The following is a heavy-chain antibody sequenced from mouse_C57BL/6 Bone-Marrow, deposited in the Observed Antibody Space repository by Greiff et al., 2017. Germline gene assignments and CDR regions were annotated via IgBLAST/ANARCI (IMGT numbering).Heavy chain of an antibody. CDR3: AKSNFYWYFDV. J-gene: IGHJ1*03. CDR2: TFYSGIT. D-gene: IGHD2-5*01. CDR1: GFSINSDCY. Sequence: EVKVEESGPSLVRPSQTLSLTCTVTGFSINSDCYWIWIRQFPGNKLEYIGYTFYSGITYYNPSLESRTYITRDTSKNQFSLKLSSVTTEDTATYYCAKSNFYWYFDVWGTGTTVTVSS. V-gene: IGHV3-3*01.